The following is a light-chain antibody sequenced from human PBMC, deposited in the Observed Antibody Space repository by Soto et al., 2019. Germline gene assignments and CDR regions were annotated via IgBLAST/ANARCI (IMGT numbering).Light chain of an antibody. V-gene: IGLV1-40*03. CDR3: QSYGNSLSNSV. CDR1: SSNIGAGYD. Sequence: QSALTQPPSVSGAPGQRVTISCTGSSSNIGAGYDVHWYQQLPGTAPKLLIYINSNRPSGVPDRFSGSKSGASASLAITGLQAEDEADYYCQSYGNSLSNSVFGTGTKVTVL. J-gene: IGLJ1*01. CDR2: INS.